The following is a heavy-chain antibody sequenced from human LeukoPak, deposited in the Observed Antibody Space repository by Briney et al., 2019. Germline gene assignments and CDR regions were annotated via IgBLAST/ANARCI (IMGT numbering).Heavy chain of an antibody. CDR2: INHSGST. V-gene: IGHV4-34*01. Sequence: SETLSLTCAVYGGSFSGYYWSWIRQPPGNGLEWIGEINHSGSTNYNPSLKSRVTISVDTSKNQFSLKLSSVTAADTAVYYCSKRGSGSYQYYFDYWGQGTLVTVSS. J-gene: IGHJ4*02. CDR1: GGSFSGYY. CDR3: SKRGSGSYQYYFDY. D-gene: IGHD1-26*01.